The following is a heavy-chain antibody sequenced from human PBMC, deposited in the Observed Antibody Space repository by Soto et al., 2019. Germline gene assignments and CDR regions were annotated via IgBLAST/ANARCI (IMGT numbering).Heavy chain of an antibody. CDR3: ARHTKRYYYGMDV. V-gene: IGHV4-39*01. J-gene: IGHJ6*02. Sequence: SETLSLTCTVSGGSISSSSYYWGWIRQPPGKGLEWIGSIYYSGSTYYNPSLKSRVTISVDTSKNQFSLKLSSVTAADTAVYYCARHTKRYYYGMDVWGQGTTVTVSS. CDR1: GGSISSSSYY. D-gene: IGHD3-3*01. CDR2: IYYSGST.